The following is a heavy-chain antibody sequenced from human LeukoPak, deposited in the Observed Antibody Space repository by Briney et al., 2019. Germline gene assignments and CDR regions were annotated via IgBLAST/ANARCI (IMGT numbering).Heavy chain of an antibody. Sequence: ASVKVSCKASGYTFTGHYLHWVRQAPGQALEWMGWLNPNNGGTKYAQKFQGRVTMTRDTSITTAYMELSSLRSDDTAVYYCARYCPSSCNAGDTFDIWGQGTVVTVSS. CDR3: ARYCPSSCNAGDTFDI. V-gene: IGHV1-2*02. D-gene: IGHD2-2*01. CDR1: GYTFTGHY. CDR2: LNPNNGGT. J-gene: IGHJ3*02.